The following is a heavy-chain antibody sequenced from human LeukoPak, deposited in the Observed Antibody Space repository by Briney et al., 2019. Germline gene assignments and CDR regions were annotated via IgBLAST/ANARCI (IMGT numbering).Heavy chain of an antibody. V-gene: IGHV4-39*07. D-gene: IGHD2-21*01. CDR1: GGSISSYY. CDR3: ARDRGILWPKGAFDI. Sequence: SETLSLTCTVSGGSISSYYWGWIRQPPGKGLEWIGSIYYSGSTYYNPSLKSRVTISVDTSKNQFSLKLSSVTAADTAVYYCARDRGILWPKGAFDIWGQGTMVTVSS. CDR2: IYYSGST. J-gene: IGHJ3*02.